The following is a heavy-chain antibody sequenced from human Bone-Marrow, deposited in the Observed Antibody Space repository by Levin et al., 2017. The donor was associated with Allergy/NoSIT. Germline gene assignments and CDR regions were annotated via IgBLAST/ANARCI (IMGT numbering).Heavy chain of an antibody. CDR3: ASGSSSGYYGGVGGFTV. Sequence: NPSETLSLTCTVSGDSISGPSYYWGFIRQPPGTGLEWIGSISYGETTYYNPSFKSRVTISVDTSKNQFALKVTSVTAADTAIYYCASGSSSGYYGGVGGFTVWGQGSMGTVSS. CDR1: GDSISGPSYY. CDR2: ISYGETT. V-gene: IGHV4-39*01. J-gene: IGHJ3*01. D-gene: IGHD3-22*01.